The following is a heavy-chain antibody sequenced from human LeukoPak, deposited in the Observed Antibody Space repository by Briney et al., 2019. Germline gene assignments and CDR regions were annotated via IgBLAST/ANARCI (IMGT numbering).Heavy chain of an antibody. D-gene: IGHD3-10*01. CDR2: IYYSGST. V-gene: IGHV4-39*02. CDR3: ARDKDLAERRVLLWFGGYFDY. J-gene: IGHJ4*02. CDR1: GGSISSSSYY. Sequence: SETLSLTCTVSGGSISSSSYYWGWIRQPPGKGLEWIGSIYYSGSTYYNPSPKSRVTISVDTSKNQFSLKLSSVTAADTAVYYCARDKDLAERRVLLWFGGYFDYWGQGTLVTVSS.